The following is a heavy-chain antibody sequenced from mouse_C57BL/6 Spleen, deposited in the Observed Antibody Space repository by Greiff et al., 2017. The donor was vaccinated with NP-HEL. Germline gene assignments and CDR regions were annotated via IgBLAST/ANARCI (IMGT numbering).Heavy chain of an antibody. CDR2: ISSGSSTI. V-gene: IGHV5-17*01. D-gene: IGHD2-4*01. CDR1: GFTFSDYG. J-gene: IGHJ4*01. Sequence: EVQVVESGGGLVKPGGSLKLSCAASGFTFSDYGMHWVRQAPEKGLEWVAYISSGSSTIYYADTVKGRFTISRDNAKNTLFLQMTSLRSEDTAMYYCARVRYDYDEGYYAMDYWGQGTSVTVSS. CDR3: ARVRYDYDEGYYAMDY.